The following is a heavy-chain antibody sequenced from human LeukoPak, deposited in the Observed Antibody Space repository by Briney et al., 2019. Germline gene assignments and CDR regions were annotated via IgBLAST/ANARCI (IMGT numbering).Heavy chain of an antibody. Sequence: GGSLRLSCAASGLTFSSYAMAWVRQAPGKGPEWVSTINGSGVSTYYGDSVKGRFTISRDNSKNTLYLQMNSLRVEDTAVYYCASQYIEVNHYYHMDVWGTGTTVIVSS. J-gene: IGHJ6*03. CDR2: INGSGVST. CDR3: ASQYIEVNHYYHMDV. V-gene: IGHV3-23*01. D-gene: IGHD1-14*01. CDR1: GLTFSSYA.